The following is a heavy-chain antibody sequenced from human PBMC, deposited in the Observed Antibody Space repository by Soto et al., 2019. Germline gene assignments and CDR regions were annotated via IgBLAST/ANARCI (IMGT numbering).Heavy chain of an antibody. J-gene: IGHJ6*01. Sequence: GESLKISCKGSGYSFTSYWIGWVRQMPGKGLEWMGIIYPGDSDTRYSPSFQVQVTISADKSISTAYLQWSSLKASDTAMYYCARLSTGAESRGLDYYYYGMDGWGQGTTVTVAS. D-gene: IGHD1-26*01. CDR3: ARLSTGAESRGLDYYYYGMDG. V-gene: IGHV5-51*01. CDR2: IYPGDSDT. CDR1: GYSFTSYW.